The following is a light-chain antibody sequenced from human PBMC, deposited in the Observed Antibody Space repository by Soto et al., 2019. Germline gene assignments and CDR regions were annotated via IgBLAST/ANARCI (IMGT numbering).Light chain of an antibody. CDR3: QSYDSSLSGYNYV. J-gene: IGLJ1*01. CDR1: SSNIGAGYD. CDR2: GNS. V-gene: IGLV1-40*01. Sequence: QPVLTQPPSVSGAPGQRVTISCTGSSSNIGAGYDVHWYLHLPGTAPKLLIYGNSNRPSGVPDRFSGSKSGTSASLAITGLQAEDEADYYCQSYDSSLSGYNYVFGTGTKVTVL.